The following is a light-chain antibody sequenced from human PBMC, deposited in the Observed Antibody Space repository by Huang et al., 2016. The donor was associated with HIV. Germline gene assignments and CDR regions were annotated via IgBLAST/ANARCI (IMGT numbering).Light chain of an antibody. CDR2: DTS. J-gene: IGKJ4*01. CDR1: HGVGNY. V-gene: IGKV3-11*01. CDR3: QQRSSGVT. Sequence: IVLTQSPATLAWYPGERVTLSCRASHGVGNYIAWYPQHPGQSPKLLSYDTSKRATGTPVRFSGSGSGTDFTLTISSLESEDFAVYYCQQRSSGVTFGGGTKVQVK.